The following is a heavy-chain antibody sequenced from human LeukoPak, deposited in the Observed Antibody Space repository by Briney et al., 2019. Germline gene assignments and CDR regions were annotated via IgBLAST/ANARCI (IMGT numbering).Heavy chain of an antibody. V-gene: IGHV4-4*02. D-gene: IGHD1-14*01. Sequence: PSETLSLTCTVSLDSTTSNFWSWVRQHPGKGLEWIGEIHRSGSPNYNPSLQSRVTISIDRSRNQIVLELSSVTAADTAVYYCAREILGGFNPGAYWGQGILVTVSS. CDR2: IHRSGSP. CDR3: AREILGGFNPGAY. J-gene: IGHJ4*02. CDR1: LDSTTSNF.